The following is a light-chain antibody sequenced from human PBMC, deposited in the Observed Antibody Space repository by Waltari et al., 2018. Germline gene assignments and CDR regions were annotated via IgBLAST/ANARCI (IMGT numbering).Light chain of an antibody. J-gene: IGKJ5*01. CDR1: QSVSSSY. V-gene: IGKV3-20*01. CDR2: GAS. Sequence: EIVLTQSPGTLSLSPGDRATLSCRASQSVSSSYLAWYQQKPGQAPRLLMYGASSRATGIPDRFSGSGSGTDFTLTISRLEPEDCAVYYCQQYGSSPRTFGQGTRLEIK. CDR3: QQYGSSPRT.